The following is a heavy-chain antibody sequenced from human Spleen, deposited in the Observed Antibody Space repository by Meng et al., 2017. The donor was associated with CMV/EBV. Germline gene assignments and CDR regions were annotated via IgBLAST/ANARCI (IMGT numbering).Heavy chain of an antibody. D-gene: IGHD6-13*01. V-gene: IGHV4-30-4*08. J-gene: IGHJ4*02. CDR2: IYYSGST. CDR3: ARAAIADTFDY. Sequence: QRPHSGPDLVKPPPPLSLTCTVSGGSISNGDYYWSWIRQPPGKGLEWIGYIYYSGSTYYNPSLKSRVTISVDTSKNQFSLKLSSVTAADTAVYYCARAAIADTFDYWGQGTLVTVSS. CDR1: GGSISNGDYY.